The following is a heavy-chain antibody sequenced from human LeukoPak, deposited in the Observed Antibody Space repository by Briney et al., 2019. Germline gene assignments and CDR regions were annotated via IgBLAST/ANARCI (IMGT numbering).Heavy chain of an antibody. Sequence: GRSLRLSCAASGFTFSSYGMPWVRQAPGKGLEGVAVIWYDGSNKYYADSVKGRFTISRDNSKNTLYLQMNSLKAEDTAVYYCAKDLDYGDYADDWGQGTLVTVSS. CDR3: AKDLDYGDYADD. CDR1: GFTFSSYG. CDR2: IWYDGSNK. D-gene: IGHD4-17*01. V-gene: IGHV3-33*06. J-gene: IGHJ4*02.